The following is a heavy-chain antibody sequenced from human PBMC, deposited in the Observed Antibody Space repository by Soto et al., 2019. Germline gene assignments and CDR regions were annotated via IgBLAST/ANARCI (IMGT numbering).Heavy chain of an antibody. V-gene: IGHV1-69*13. Sequence: SVKVSCKASGGTFSSYAISWVRQAPGQGLEWMGRIIPIFGTANYAQKFQGRVTITADESTSTAYMELSSLRSEDTAVYYCARGSTVTIYYYYYGMDVWGQGTTVTVSS. D-gene: IGHD4-17*01. J-gene: IGHJ6*02. CDR1: GGTFSSYA. CDR2: IIPIFGTA. CDR3: ARGSTVTIYYYYYGMDV.